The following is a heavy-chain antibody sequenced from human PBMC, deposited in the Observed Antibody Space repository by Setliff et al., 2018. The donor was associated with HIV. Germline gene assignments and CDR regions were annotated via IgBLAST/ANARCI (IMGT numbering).Heavy chain of an antibody. V-gene: IGHV4-59*01. CDR3: ARGLATPSRSSLVY. J-gene: IGHJ4*02. CDR2: IYHSGGT. Sequence: PSETLSLTCTVSGDSINNYYWTWIRQPPGKGLEWIGYIYHSGGTKYNPSLESRVTISVDTSKKHFSLNLSSVTAADTAVYYCARGLATPSRSSLVYWCQGILVTVSS. CDR1: GDSINNYY. D-gene: IGHD6-6*01.